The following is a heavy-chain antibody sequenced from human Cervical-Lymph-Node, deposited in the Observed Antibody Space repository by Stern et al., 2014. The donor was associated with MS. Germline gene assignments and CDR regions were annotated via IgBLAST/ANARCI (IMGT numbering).Heavy chain of an antibody. CDR1: GGIFSTSV. J-gene: IGHJ4*02. V-gene: IGHV1-69*01. Sequence: QEQLVQSGAEMRKPGSSVRVSCKASGGIFSTSVISWLRQATGQELEWMGGISPRFGRANYAQRFQGSVTITADESTSTVYMGLTSLRSEDTAVYYCARERDNSYAFDSWGQGTLVTVSS. D-gene: IGHD3-16*01. CDR2: ISPRFGRA. CDR3: ARERDNSYAFDS.